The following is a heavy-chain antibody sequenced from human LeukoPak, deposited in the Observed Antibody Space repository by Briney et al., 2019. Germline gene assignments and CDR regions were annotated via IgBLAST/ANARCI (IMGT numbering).Heavy chain of an antibody. Sequence: GGSLRLSCAASGFTVSNNYMSWVRQAPGKGLEWVSVTYSGGRTYYADSVKGRFTISSDNSKNTLYLQMNSLRADGTAVYYCANMIWFGELLFDYWGQGTLVTVSS. CDR3: ANMIWFGELLFDY. J-gene: IGHJ4*02. V-gene: IGHV3-66*01. CDR1: GFTVSNNY. D-gene: IGHD3-10*01. CDR2: TYSGGRT.